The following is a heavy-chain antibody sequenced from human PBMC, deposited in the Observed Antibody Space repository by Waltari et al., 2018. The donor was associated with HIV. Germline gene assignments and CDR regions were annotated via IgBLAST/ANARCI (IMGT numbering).Heavy chain of an antibody. CDR2: IYYSGST. D-gene: IGHD3-3*01. V-gene: IGHV4-30-4*01. CDR1: GGSISSGDYY. CDR3: ARDCCDFWSGYSRHYYYGMDV. Sequence: QVQLQESGPGLVKPSQTLSLTCTVSGGSISSGDYYWSWIRQPPGKGLEWIGYIYYSGSTYYNQSLKSRVTISVDTSKNQFSLKLSSVTAADTAVYYCARDCCDFWSGYSRHYYYGMDVWGQGTTVTVSS. J-gene: IGHJ6*02.